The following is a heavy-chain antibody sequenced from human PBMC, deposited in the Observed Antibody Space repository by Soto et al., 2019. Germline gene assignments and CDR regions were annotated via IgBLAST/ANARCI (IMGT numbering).Heavy chain of an antibody. D-gene: IGHD6-19*01. V-gene: IGHV3-33*01. CDR1: GFTFSSYG. CDR3: ASEQWLARPDFDI. Sequence: PGGSLRLSCAASGFTFSSYGMHWVRQAPGKGLEWVAVIWYDGSNKYYADSVKGRFTISRDNSKNTLYLQMNSLRAEDTAVYYCASEQWLARPDFDIWGRGTMVTVSS. CDR2: IWYDGSNK. J-gene: IGHJ3*02.